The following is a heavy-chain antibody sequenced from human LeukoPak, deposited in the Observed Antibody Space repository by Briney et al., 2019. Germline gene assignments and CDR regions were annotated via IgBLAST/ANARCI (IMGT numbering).Heavy chain of an antibody. V-gene: IGHV4-4*07. Sequence: SETLSLTCTVSGGSISSYYWSWIRQPAGKGLEWIGRIHTSGSTNYNPSLKSRLTMSVDTSKNQFSLKLSSVTAADTAVYYCASSPLSVAGDTFDYWGQGSLVTVSS. D-gene: IGHD6-19*01. CDR1: GGSISSYY. J-gene: IGHJ4*02. CDR3: ASSPLSVAGDTFDY. CDR2: IHTSGST.